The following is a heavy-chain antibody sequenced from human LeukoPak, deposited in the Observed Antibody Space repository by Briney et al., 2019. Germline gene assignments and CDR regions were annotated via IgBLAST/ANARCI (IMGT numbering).Heavy chain of an antibody. J-gene: IGHJ5*02. CDR3: ATAPRFYYDSSGYYTP. Sequence: ASVKDSCKASGYTFTGYYMHWVRQAPGQGLEWMGWINPNSGGTNYAQKFQGRVTMTRDTSISTAYMELSRLRSDDTAVYYCATAPRFYYDSSGYYTPWGQGTLVTVSS. V-gene: IGHV1-2*02. D-gene: IGHD3-22*01. CDR2: INPNSGGT. CDR1: GYTFTGYY.